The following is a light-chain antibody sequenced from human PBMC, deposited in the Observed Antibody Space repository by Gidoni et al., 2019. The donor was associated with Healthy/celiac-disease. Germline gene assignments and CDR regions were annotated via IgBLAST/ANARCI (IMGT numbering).Light chain of an antibody. CDR3: QQYGRS. J-gene: IGKJ4*01. CDR1: QSVSSSY. V-gene: IGKV3-20*01. Sequence: IVLTQSPGTLSLSTGERATLSCRASQSVSSSYLAWYQKKPGQAPRLLIYGASSRATGIPDRFSGSGSGTDFTLTIRRLELADFSVYYCQQYGRSFGGXTKVEIK. CDR2: GAS.